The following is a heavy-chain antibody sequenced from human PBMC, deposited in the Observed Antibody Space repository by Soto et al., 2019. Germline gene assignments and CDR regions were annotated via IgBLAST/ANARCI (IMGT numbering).Heavy chain of an antibody. CDR2: ISHSGIT. V-gene: IGHV4-4*02. J-gene: IGHJ5*02. CDR1: GGSITSANW. Sequence: SETLFLTCAVSGGSITSANWWTWVRQPPGGGLEWIGEISHSGITNYKASLKSRVTMSVDKTKNDVSLKLTSVTAADTAVYYCARVLRGWFDPWGQGTPVTVSS. CDR3: ARVLRGWFDP.